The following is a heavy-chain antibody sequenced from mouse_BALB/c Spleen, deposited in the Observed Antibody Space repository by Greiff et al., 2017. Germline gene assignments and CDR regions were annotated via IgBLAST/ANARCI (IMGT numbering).Heavy chain of an antibody. CDR3: GRGRDAMDY. V-gene: IGHV1-37*01. CDR2: INPYNGDT. CDR1: GYSFTGYF. J-gene: IGHJ4*01. Sequence: VQLQQSGPELVKPGASVKISCKASGYSFTGYFMNWEKQSHGKSLEWIGRINPYNGDTFYNQKFKGKATLTVDKSSSTAHMELLSLTSEDSAVYYCGRGRDAMDYWGQGTSVTVSS.